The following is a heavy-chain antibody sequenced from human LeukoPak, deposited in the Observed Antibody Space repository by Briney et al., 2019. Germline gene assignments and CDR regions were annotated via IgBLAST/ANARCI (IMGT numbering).Heavy chain of an antibody. D-gene: IGHD3-22*01. Sequence: RGASVKVSCKASGYTFTSYGISWVRQGPGQGLEWMGWISSYNGKTNSAQKFQGRVTMTADTSTSTAYMELRSLRSDDTAVYYCARGNSRYYYDSGSDYWGQGTLVTVSS. CDR3: ARGNSRYYYDSGSDY. CDR2: ISSYNGKT. CDR1: GYTFTSYG. V-gene: IGHV1-18*01. J-gene: IGHJ4*02.